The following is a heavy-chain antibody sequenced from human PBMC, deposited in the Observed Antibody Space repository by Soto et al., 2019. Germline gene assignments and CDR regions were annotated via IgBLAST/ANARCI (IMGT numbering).Heavy chain of an antibody. Sequence: QLQLQESGPGLVKPSETLSLTCTVSGGSISSSSYYWGWIRQPPGKGLEWIGSIYYSGSTYYNPSLKSRVTISVDTSKNQCSLKLSSVTAADTAVYYCARWGITMVRGVNSAWFDPWGQGTLVTVSS. CDR2: IYYSGST. CDR1: GGSISSSSYY. D-gene: IGHD3-10*01. V-gene: IGHV4-39*01. J-gene: IGHJ5*02. CDR3: ARWGITMVRGVNSAWFDP.